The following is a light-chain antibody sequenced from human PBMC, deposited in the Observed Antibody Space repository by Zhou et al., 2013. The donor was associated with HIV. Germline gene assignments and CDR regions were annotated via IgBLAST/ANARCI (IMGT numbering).Light chain of an antibody. V-gene: IGKV1-39*01. CDR3: QQSYSTPFT. J-gene: IGKJ3*01. CDR2: TAS. CDR1: QTISSS. Sequence: DIQMTQSPSVASASVGDRVTITCRASQTISSSLNWYQQKPGRAPNLLIYTASTLQSGVPSRFSGSGSGTDFTLTISSLQPEDFATYYCQQSYSTPFTFGPGTKVDIK.